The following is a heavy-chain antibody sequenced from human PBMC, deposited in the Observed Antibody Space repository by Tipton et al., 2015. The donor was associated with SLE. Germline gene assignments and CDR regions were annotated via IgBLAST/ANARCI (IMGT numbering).Heavy chain of an antibody. CDR3: ARIGGYASGTFYTDF. V-gene: IGHV4-61*09. J-gene: IGHJ4*02. CDR2: IYKSGTT. CDR1: GGSISSGGYY. D-gene: IGHD2/OR15-2a*01. Sequence: TLSLTCTVSGGSISSGGYYWTWIRQPAGKGLEWIGHIYKSGTTNYSPSLKGRVTISIDTSKDQFSLKLTSVTAADTAVYYCARIGGYASGTFYTDFWGQGTLVTASS.